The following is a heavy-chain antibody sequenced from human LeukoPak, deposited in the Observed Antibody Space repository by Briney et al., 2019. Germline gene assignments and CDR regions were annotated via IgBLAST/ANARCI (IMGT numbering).Heavy chain of an antibody. D-gene: IGHD2-21*01. V-gene: IGHV4-31*03. CDR2: IYYSGST. CDR3: ARFSTYSDNWFDP. CDR1: GGSISSGGYY. Sequence: SETLSLTCTVSGGSISSGGYYWSWIRQHPGKGLEWIGYIYYSGSTYYNPPLKSRVTISVDTSKNQFSLKLSSVTAADTAVYYCARFSTYSDNWFDPWGQGTLVTVSS. J-gene: IGHJ5*02.